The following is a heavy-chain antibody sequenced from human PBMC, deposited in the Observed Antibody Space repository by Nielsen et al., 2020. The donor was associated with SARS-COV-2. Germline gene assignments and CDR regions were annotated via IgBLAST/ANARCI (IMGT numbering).Heavy chain of an antibody. J-gene: IGHJ5*02. CDR1: GFTFDDHA. CDR3: AREGGYGFDP. D-gene: IGHD3-16*01. V-gene: IGHV3-9*01. CDR2: ISWNSGSI. Sequence: SLKISCAASGFTFDDHAMHWVRQAPGKGLEWVSGISWNSGSIAYADSVKGRFTISRDNAKSSLYLQMNSLRDEDTAVYYCAREGGYGFDPWGQGTLVTVSS.